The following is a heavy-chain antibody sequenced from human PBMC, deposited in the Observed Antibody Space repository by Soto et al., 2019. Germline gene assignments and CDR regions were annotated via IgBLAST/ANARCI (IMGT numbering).Heavy chain of an antibody. CDR2: IIPNFGTP. Sequence: QVQLVQSGAEVKKPGSSVKVSCKASGGTFSRYAISWVRQAPGQGLEWMGGIIPNFGTPIYAQKFQGRVTITADDSTSTAYMELSSLRSEDTAVYYCARAAAIMIRGEDYWGQGTLVTVSS. CDR3: ARAAAIMIRGEDY. CDR1: GGTFSRYA. V-gene: IGHV1-69*01. D-gene: IGHD3-10*01. J-gene: IGHJ4*02.